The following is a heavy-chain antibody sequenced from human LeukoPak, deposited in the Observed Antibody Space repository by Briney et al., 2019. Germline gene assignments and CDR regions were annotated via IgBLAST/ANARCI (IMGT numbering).Heavy chain of an antibody. CDR1: GGSISSGDCY. J-gene: IGHJ4*02. Sequence: PSETLSLTCTVSGGSISSGDCYWNWIRQPPGKGLEWIGYIYYSGSTYYNPSLKSRVTTSVDTSKNQFSLKLTSVTAADTAVYYCARGAVAGYLNAPLDYWGQGTLVTVSS. V-gene: IGHV4-30-4*02. CDR3: ARGAVAGYLNAPLDY. CDR2: IYYSGST. D-gene: IGHD6-13*01.